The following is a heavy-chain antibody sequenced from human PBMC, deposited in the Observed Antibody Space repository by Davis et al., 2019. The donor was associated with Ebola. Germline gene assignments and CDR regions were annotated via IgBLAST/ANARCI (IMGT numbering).Heavy chain of an antibody. CDR2: MNWDGSST. V-gene: IGHV3-74*01. CDR1: GFTFRNYA. D-gene: IGHD2-15*01. CDR3: SRGAMHSYDAFDV. Sequence: PGGSLRLSCAASGFTFRNYAMPWVRQAPGKGLVWVARMNWDGSSTNYADSVSGRFTISRDNAKNTLYLQMNSLRADDTAVYYCSRGAMHSYDAFDVWGPGTMVTVSS. J-gene: IGHJ3*01.